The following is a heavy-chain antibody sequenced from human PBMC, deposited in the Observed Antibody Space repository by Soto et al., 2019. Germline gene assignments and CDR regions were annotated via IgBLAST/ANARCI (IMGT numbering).Heavy chain of an antibody. CDR3: ARRGHHLYYDSNGYCDF. CDR1: GYTFTSYD. D-gene: IGHD3-22*01. J-gene: IGHJ4*01. V-gene: IGHV1-8*01. Sequence: ASVKVTCKASGYTFTSYDINWVRQAIGQGLEWMGLMNPNSGYTGYAQKFQGRVTMTRNTSISTAYNELSSLRSEVTAVYYCARRGHHLYYDSNGYCDFWADGILVTVS. CDR2: MNPNSGYT.